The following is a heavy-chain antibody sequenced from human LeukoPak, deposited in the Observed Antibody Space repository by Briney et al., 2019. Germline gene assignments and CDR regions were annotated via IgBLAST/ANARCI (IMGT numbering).Heavy chain of an antibody. V-gene: IGHV3-23*01. J-gene: IGHJ4*02. Sequence: GGSLRLSCAASGFTFSSYAMSWVRQAPGKGLEWVSAISGSGGSTYYADSVQGRFTISRDNSKNTLYLQMNSLRAEDTAVYYCAKDPYSGSYSGYWGQGTLVTVSS. CDR2: ISGSGGST. D-gene: IGHD1-26*01. CDR1: GFTFSSYA. CDR3: AKDPYSGSYSGY.